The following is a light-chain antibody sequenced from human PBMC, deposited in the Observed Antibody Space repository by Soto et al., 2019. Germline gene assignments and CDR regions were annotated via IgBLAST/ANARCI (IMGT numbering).Light chain of an antibody. V-gene: IGLV4-69*01. CDR2: LNSDGSH. Sequence: QPLLTQSPAASASLGASVKLTSTLSSGHSSYTIAWHQQQPEKGPRYLMKLNSDGSHSKGDGIPDRFSGSSSGAERYLTISSLQSEDEADYYCQTWGTGILVFGGGTKLTVL. J-gene: IGLJ2*01. CDR3: QTWGTGILV. CDR1: SGHSSYT.